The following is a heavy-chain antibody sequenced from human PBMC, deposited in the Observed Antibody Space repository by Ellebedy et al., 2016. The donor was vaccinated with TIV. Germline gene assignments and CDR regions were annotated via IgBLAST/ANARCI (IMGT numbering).Heavy chain of an antibody. J-gene: IGHJ6*03. CDR3: ASEPRYKWDYGNYYYYYHMDV. CDR1: GGSFSGYY. CDR2: VNHSGST. D-gene: IGHD1-7*01. Sequence: SETLSLTXAVYGGSFSGYYWSWVRQPPGKGLEWIGEVNHSGSTNYNPSLKSRVTISVDTSKNQFSLKLTSVTAADTAVYYCASEPRYKWDYGNYYYYYHMDVWGKGTTVTVSS. V-gene: IGHV4-34*01.